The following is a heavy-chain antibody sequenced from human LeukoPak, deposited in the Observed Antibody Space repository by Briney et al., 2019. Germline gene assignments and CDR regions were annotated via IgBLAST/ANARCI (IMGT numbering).Heavy chain of an antibody. D-gene: IGHD3-22*01. CDR1: GGSMSSYY. V-gene: IGHV4-59*01. CDR2: MYYSGST. J-gene: IGHJ4*02. Sequence: SETLSLTCTVSGGSMSSYYWSWLRQPPGQGLEWIGHMYYSGSTNYNPSLKSRVTISVDTSKNQFSLRLSSVTAADTAVYYCARKYDNSGYTAFGHWGRGTLVTVSS. CDR3: ARKYDNSGYTAFGH.